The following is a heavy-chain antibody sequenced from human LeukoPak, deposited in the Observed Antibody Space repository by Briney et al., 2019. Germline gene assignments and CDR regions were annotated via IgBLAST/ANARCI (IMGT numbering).Heavy chain of an antibody. CDR2: VYYSGST. CDR1: GGSISSIGYY. D-gene: IGHD2-15*01. Sequence: PSETLSLTCIVSGGSISSIGYYWGWIRQPPGKGLEWIGSVYYSGSTFYNPSLKSRVTTSVDTSKSQFSLKLNSMTAADTAVYYCARGYCSGGSCYWGDYLGQGALVTVSS. J-gene: IGHJ4*02. V-gene: IGHV4-39*01. CDR3: ARGYCSGGSCYWGDY.